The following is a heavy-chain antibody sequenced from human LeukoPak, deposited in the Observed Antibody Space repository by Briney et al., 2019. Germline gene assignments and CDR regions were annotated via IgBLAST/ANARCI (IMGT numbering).Heavy chain of an antibody. J-gene: IGHJ4*02. CDR2: ISYDGSYK. CDR1: GFTFSSYG. D-gene: IGHD6-13*01. V-gene: IGHV3-30*03. CDR3: ASGYSSSHFDY. Sequence: QPGRSLRLSCAASGFTFSSYGMHWVRQAPGKGLEWVAVISYDGSYKYYADSVKGRFTISRDNSKNTLYLQMNSLRAEDTAVYYCASGYSSSHFDYWGQGTLVTVSS.